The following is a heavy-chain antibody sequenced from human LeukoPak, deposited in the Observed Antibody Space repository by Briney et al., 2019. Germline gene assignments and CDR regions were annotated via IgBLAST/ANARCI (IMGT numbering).Heavy chain of an antibody. Sequence: SETLSLTCTVSGGSISSSAYHWGWIRQPPGKGLEWIGSIHSSGSTYYNPSLKSRVTISVRTSKNQFSLKLSSVTAADTAVYYCASVRRGFGESSKYYSYYYMDVWGNGTTVPIS. CDR2: IHSSGST. J-gene: IGHJ6*03. V-gene: IGHV4-39*01. CDR3: ASVRRGFGESSKYYSYYYMDV. CDR1: GGSISSSAYH. D-gene: IGHD3-10*01.